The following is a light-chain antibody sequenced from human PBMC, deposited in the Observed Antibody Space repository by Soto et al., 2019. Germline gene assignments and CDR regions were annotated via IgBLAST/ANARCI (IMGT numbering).Light chain of an antibody. J-gene: IGKJ1*01. CDR2: AAS. V-gene: IGKV1D-16*01. CDR1: QGISSW. Sequence: DIQMTHSPSSVSASVLDRVTITFRASQGISSWLAWYQQKPGKAPKLLIYAASSLQSGVPSRFSGSGSGTEFTLTISSLQPDDFATYYCQNYNVYPWKFGQGTKVDIK. CDR3: QNYNVYPWK.